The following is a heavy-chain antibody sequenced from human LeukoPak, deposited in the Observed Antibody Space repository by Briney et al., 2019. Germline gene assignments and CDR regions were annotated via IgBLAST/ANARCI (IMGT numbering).Heavy chain of an antibody. CDR1: GYTFSSYG. D-gene: IGHD2-21*02. Sequence: GGSLRLSCAASGYTFSSYGMHWVRQAPGKGLEWVAFIRYDGSNKYYADSVKGRFTISRDNSKNTLYLQMNSLRAEDTAVYYCAKDGVVVTAIGADDYWGQGTLVTVSS. J-gene: IGHJ4*02. V-gene: IGHV3-30*02. CDR3: AKDGVVVTAIGADDY. CDR2: IRYDGSNK.